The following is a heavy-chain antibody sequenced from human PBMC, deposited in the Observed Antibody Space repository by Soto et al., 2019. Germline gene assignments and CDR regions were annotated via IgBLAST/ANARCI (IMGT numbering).Heavy chain of an antibody. D-gene: IGHD2-8*01. Sequence: QVQLQESGPGLVKPLQTLSLTCTVSGGSISSGGYYWSWIRQHPGKGLEWIGYIYYSGSTYYNPSLKSRVTISVDTSKNQFSLKLSSVTAADTAVYYCARDPGGSPVYAGFDLWGRGTLVTVSS. J-gene: IGHJ2*01. V-gene: IGHV4-31*03. CDR3: ARDPGGSPVYAGFDL. CDR1: GGSISSGGYY. CDR2: IYYSGST.